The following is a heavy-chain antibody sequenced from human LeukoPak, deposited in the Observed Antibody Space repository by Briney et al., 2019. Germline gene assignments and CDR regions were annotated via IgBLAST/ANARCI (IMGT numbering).Heavy chain of an antibody. CDR3: ARDLPDGAFGY. Sequence: ASVTVSCKASVGTFSSYAISWVRQAPGQGLEWMGRIIPIFGTANYAQKFQGRVTITADKSTSTAYMELSSLRSEDTAVYYCARDLPDGAFGYWGQGTLVTVSS. CDR1: VGTFSSYA. J-gene: IGHJ4*02. V-gene: IGHV1-69*06. CDR2: IIPIFGTA. D-gene: IGHD3-16*01.